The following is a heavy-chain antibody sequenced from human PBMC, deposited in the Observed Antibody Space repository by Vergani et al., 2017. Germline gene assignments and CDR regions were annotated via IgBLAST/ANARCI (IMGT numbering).Heavy chain of an antibody. Sequence: EVQLVESGGGLVKPGGSLRLSCAASGFTFSSSAMSWVRQAPGKGLEWVSAISGSGGSTYYADSVTGRFTISRDNSKNTLYLQMNSLRAEDTAVYYCAKDGVLRFLDWLSRGGYFDYWGQGTLVTVSS. CDR1: GFTFSSSA. CDR2: ISGSGGST. V-gene: IGHV3-23*04. D-gene: IGHD3-3*01. J-gene: IGHJ4*02. CDR3: AKDGVLRFLDWLSRGGYFDY.